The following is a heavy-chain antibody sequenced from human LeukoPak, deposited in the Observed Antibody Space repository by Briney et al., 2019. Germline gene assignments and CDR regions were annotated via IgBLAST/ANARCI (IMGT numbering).Heavy chain of an antibody. CDR2: ISGSGGST. V-gene: IGHV3-23*01. J-gene: IGHJ6*03. Sequence: GGSLRLSCAASGFTFSSYAMSWVRQAPGKGPEWVSAISGSGGSTYYADSVKGRFTISRDNSKNTLYLQMNSLRAEDTAVYYCAKVIAARLYYYMDVWGKRTTVTASS. D-gene: IGHD6-6*01. CDR1: GFTFSSYA. CDR3: AKVIAARLYYYMDV.